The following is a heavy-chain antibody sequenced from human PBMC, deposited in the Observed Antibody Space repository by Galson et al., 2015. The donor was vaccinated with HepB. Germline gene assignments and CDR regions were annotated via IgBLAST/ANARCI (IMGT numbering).Heavy chain of an antibody. Sequence: SVKVSCKASGYTFTDYYIHWVRQAPGQGLEWMGWINPKSGVANFAQKFQGLIAMTRDTSISTAFLESSRLRSADTAVYFCARDGTVTTRPYYYSGMDMWGQGTSVTVSS. CDR1: GYTFTDYY. CDR2: INPKSGVA. V-gene: IGHV1-2*04. J-gene: IGHJ6*02. CDR3: ARDGTVTTRPYYYSGMDM. D-gene: IGHD3/OR15-3a*01.